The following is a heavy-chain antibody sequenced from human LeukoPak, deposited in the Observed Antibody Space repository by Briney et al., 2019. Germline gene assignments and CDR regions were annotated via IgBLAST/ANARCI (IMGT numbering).Heavy chain of an antibody. CDR3: ARGRDGYNRY. CDR1: GGSISSYY. CDR2: IYYSGST. V-gene: IGHV4-59*01. Sequence: PSETLSLTCTVSGGSISSYYWSWIRQPPGKGLEWIGYIYYSGSTNYNPSLKSRVTISVDTSKNQFPLKLSSVTAADTAVYYCARGRDGYNRYWGQGTLVTVSS. D-gene: IGHD5-24*01. J-gene: IGHJ4*02.